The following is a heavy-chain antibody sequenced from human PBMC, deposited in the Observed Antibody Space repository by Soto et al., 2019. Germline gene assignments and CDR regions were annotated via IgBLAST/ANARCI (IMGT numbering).Heavy chain of an antibody. CDR3: XXDITRYSSGWPIDY. CDR2: ISWDGGST. Sequence: EVQLVESGGVVVQPGGSLRLSCAASGFTFDDYTMHWVRQAPGKGLEWVSLISWDGGSTYYADSVKGRFTISRDNSKNSLYLQMNSLRTEDTALXXXXXDITRYSSGWPIDYWGQGTLVTVSS. J-gene: IGHJ4*02. CDR1: GFTFDDYT. V-gene: IGHV3-43*01. D-gene: IGHD6-19*01.